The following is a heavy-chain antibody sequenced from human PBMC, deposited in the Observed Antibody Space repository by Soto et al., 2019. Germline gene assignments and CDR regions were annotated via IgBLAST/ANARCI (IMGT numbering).Heavy chain of an antibody. J-gene: IGHJ3*02. CDR3: ARGDYHDTSGPFSDAFDI. Sequence: GSLRLSCAASGFTFSNAWMSWVRQAPGKGLEWVANIKQDGRAAWYVDSVKGRFTISRDNAKKSLYLQMNSLRFEDTAVYYCARGDYHDTSGPFSDAFDIWGQGTMVTVSS. CDR1: GFTFSNAW. D-gene: IGHD3-22*01. V-gene: IGHV3-7*04. CDR2: IKQDGRAA.